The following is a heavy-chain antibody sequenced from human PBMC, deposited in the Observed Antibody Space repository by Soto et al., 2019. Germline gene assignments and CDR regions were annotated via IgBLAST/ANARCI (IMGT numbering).Heavy chain of an antibody. D-gene: IGHD5-18*01. Sequence: GASVKVSCKASGYTFTSYAMHWVRQAPGQRLEWMGWINAGNGNTKYSQKFQGRVTITTDTSASTAYMELSSLRSDDTAVYYCARDSGYSYGFDYWGQGTLVTVSS. V-gene: IGHV1-3*01. CDR3: ARDSGYSYGFDY. CDR1: GYTFTSYA. J-gene: IGHJ4*02. CDR2: INAGNGNT.